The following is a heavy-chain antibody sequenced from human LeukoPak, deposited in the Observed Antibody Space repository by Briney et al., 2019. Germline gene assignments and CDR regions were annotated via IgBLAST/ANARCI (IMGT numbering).Heavy chain of an antibody. CDR3: TKGDGGWYPIDS. V-gene: IGHV3-23*01. CDR2: INDNGANT. D-gene: IGHD6-19*01. Sequence: PGASLRLSCAASGFTSKEYGMSWVRQAPGKGLEWVSTINDNGANTHYADSVKGRFTISRDSSKNTLFLQMNSLRADDTARYYCTKGDGGWYPIDSWGQGTLIIVSS. CDR1: GFTSKEYG. J-gene: IGHJ4*02.